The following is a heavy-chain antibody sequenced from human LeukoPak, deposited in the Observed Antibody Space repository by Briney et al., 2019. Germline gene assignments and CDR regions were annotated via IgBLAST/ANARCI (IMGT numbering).Heavy chain of an antibody. CDR3: AKDGAGYSSGTNDY. D-gene: IGHD6-19*01. V-gene: IGHV3-23*01. J-gene: IGHJ4*02. CDR2: ISGSGGST. Sequence: GGSLRLSCAASGFTFSSYAMSWVRQAPGKGLEWVSAISGSGGSTYYADSVKGRFTISRDNSKNTLYLQMNSLRAEDTAVYYCAKDGAGYSSGTNDYWGQGTLVTVSS. CDR1: GFTFSSYA.